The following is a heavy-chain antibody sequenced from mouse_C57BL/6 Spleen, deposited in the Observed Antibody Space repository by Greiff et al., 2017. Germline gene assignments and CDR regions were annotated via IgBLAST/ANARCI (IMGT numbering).Heavy chain of an antibody. Sequence: QVQLQQPGVELVKPGASVQMSCKASGYTFTSYWLTWVKQRPGQGLEWIGDIYPGRGSTNYNEKFKSKATLTVDTSSSTAYMQLSSLTSEDSAVYYCARADDYDRFAYWGQGTLVTVSA. J-gene: IGHJ3*01. CDR3: ARADDYDRFAY. V-gene: IGHV1-55*01. D-gene: IGHD2-4*01. CDR1: GYTFTSYW. CDR2: IYPGRGST.